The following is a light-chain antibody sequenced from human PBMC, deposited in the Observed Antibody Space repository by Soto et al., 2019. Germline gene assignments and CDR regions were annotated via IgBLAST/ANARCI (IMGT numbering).Light chain of an antibody. CDR2: GAS. Sequence: EIVLTQSPGTLSLSPGERATLSCRASQSVSTNYLAWYQRKPGQAPRLLIYGASSRATGIPDRFSGSVSGTDFTLTITRLEPEDFAVYYCPQYGSSPPTFGQGTKVEIK. V-gene: IGKV3-20*01. J-gene: IGKJ1*01. CDR1: QSVSTNY. CDR3: PQYGSSPPT.